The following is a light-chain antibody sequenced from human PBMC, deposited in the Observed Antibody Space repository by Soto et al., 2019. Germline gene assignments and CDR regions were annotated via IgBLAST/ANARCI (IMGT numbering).Light chain of an antibody. CDR3: CSYAGSSTYI. Sequence: QSALTQPASVSGSPGQSITISCTGTSSDVGSHNLVSWYQQHPDRAPKLMIYEGSKRPSGVSNRFSGSKSGNTASLTISGPQAEDEADYFCCSYAGSSTYIFGSGTKLTVL. J-gene: IGLJ1*01. CDR2: EGS. V-gene: IGLV2-23*01. CDR1: SSDVGSHNL.